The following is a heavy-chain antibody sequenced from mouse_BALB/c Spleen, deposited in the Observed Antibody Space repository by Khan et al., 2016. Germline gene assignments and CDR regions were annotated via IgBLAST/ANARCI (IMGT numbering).Heavy chain of an antibody. CDR3: ARGRDYRYLFDY. CDR2: ISYSGST. CDR1: GYSITSDYA. J-gene: IGHJ2*01. Sequence: EVQLQESGPGLVKPSQSLSLTCTVTGYSITSDYAWNWIRQFPGNKLEWMGYISYSGSTSYNPSLKSRISITRDTSKNQFFLQLNSVTTEDTATYYCARGRDYRYLFDYWDQGTTLTVSS. D-gene: IGHD2-14*01. V-gene: IGHV3-2*02.